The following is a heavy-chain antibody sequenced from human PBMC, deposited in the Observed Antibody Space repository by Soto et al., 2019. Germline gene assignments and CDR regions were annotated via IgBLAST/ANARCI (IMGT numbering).Heavy chain of an antibody. CDR1: GFTFRSYV. CDR2: TSYDGSNN. D-gene: IGHD3-16*01. CDR3: SRWGTTGGLDV. V-gene: IGHV3-33*05. J-gene: IGHJ4*02. Sequence: QVQLVESGGGVVQPGTSLRLSCVGSGFTFRSYVIHWVRQAPGKGLEWVALTSYDGSNNFYGDSVKGRFTISRHNSRNTVELQIDSLKIGDTALYFCSRWGTTGGLDVWGQGTLVSVSS.